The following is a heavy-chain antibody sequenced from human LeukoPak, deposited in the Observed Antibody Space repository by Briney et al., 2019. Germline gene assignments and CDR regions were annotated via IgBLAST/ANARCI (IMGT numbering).Heavy chain of an antibody. CDR3: ARQTYYYDSSGAFDI. J-gene: IGHJ3*02. CDR1: GGSISSYY. Sequence: PSETLSLTCTVSGGSISSYYWSWIRQPPGKGLEWIGYIYYSGSTNYNPSLKSRVTISVDTSKNQFSLKLSSVTAADTAVYYCARQTYYYDSSGAFDIWGQGTMVTVSS. V-gene: IGHV4-59*08. D-gene: IGHD3-22*01. CDR2: IYYSGST.